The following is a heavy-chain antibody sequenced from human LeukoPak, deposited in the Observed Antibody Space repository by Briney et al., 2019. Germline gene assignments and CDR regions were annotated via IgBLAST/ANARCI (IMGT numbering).Heavy chain of an antibody. CDR3: ARDLADYDFWSGYSGGGKPLDY. Sequence: ASVTVSCKASGYTFTSYYVHWVRQAPGQGLEWMGIINPSGGSTSYAQKFQGRVTMTRDTSTSTVYMELSSLGSEDTAVYYCARDLADYDFWSGYSGGGKPLDYWGQGTLVTVSS. CDR1: GYTFTSYY. V-gene: IGHV1-46*01. D-gene: IGHD3-3*01. J-gene: IGHJ4*02. CDR2: INPSGGST.